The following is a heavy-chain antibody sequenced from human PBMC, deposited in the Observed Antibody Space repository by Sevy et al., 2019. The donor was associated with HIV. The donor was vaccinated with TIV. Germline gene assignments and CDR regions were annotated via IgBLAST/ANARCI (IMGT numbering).Heavy chain of an antibody. D-gene: IGHD3-16*01. J-gene: IGHJ4*02. V-gene: IGHV3-49*04. CDR2: LKSKAHGGTR. CDR1: GFTFGDYC. Sequence: GGSLRLSCTVSGFTFGDYCMSWVRQAPGKGLEWVAFLKSKAHGGTRDYAASVKGRFTISRDDSKNIAHLQMNDRRTADTAIYYCTRGKGAQSIFDYWGQGALVTVSS. CDR3: TRGKGAQSIFDY.